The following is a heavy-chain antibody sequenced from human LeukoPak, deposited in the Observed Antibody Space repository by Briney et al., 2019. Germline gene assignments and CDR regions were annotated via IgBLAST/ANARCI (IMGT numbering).Heavy chain of an antibody. J-gene: IGHJ4*02. CDR2: INHSGDT. D-gene: IGHD5-18*01. Sequence: PSETLSLTRAVYGGSSSDYYWSWIRQPPGKGLEWIGEINHSGDTKYNPSLKSRVTISVDTSKNQFSLKVSSVTAADTAVYYCARIQLWPLHYFDYWGQGTLVTVSS. CDR3: ARIQLWPLHYFDY. V-gene: IGHV4-34*01. CDR1: GGSSSDYY.